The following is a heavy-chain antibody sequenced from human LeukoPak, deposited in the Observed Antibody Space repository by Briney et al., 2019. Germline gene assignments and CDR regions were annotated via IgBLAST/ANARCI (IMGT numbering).Heavy chain of an antibody. Sequence: PSETLSLTCTVSGGSISSSSYYWGWIRQPPGKGLEWIGSIYYGGSAYYNPSLKNRVTISVGTSKNQFSQKLSSVTAADTAVYYCAGSGGYYDSSGYYTTQADYWGQGTLVTVSS. V-gene: IGHV4-39*01. CDR1: GGSISSSSYY. J-gene: IGHJ4*02. CDR2: IYYGGSA. CDR3: AGSGGYYDSSGYYTTQADY. D-gene: IGHD3-22*01.